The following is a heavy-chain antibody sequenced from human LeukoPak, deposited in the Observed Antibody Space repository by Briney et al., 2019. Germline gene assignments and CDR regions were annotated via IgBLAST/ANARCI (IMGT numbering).Heavy chain of an antibody. V-gene: IGHV1-3*01. CDR2: INAGNGNT. CDR1: GYTFTSYA. D-gene: IGHD2-15*01. CDR3: ARARVYCSGGSCYPESYYYYSMDV. J-gene: IGHJ6*02. Sequence: ASVKVSCKASGYTFTSYAMHWVRQAPGQRLEWMGWINAGNGNTKYSQKFQGRVTITRDTSASTAYMELSSLRSEDTAVYYCARARVYCSGGSCYPESYYYYSMDVWGQGTTVTVSS.